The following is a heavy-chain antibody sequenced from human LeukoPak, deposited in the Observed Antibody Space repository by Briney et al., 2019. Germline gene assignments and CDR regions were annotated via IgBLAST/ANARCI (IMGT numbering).Heavy chain of an antibody. V-gene: IGHV4-34*01. J-gene: IGHJ4*02. CDR1: GGSFSGYY. D-gene: IGHD2-2*01. CDR3: ARDSGEAEVPAAMFDY. CDR2: INHSGST. Sequence: MTSETLSLTCAVYGGSFSGYYWSWIRQPPGKGLEWIGEINHSGSTNYNPSLKSRVTISVDTSKNQFSLKLSSVTAADRAVYYCARDSGEAEVPAAMFDYWGQGTLVTVSS.